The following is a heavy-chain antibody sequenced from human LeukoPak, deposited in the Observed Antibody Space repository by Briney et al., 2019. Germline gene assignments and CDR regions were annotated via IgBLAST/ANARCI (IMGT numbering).Heavy chain of an antibody. CDR3: ARRTIYGDYGAYYFDY. Sequence: GESLKISCKGSGYSFTSYWIGWVRQMPGKGLEWMGIIYPGDSDTRYSPSFQGQVTISADKSISTAYLQWSSLKASDTAMYYCARRTIYGDYGAYYFDYWGQGTLVTVSS. D-gene: IGHD4-17*01. J-gene: IGHJ4*02. CDR2: IYPGDSDT. CDR1: GYSFTSYW. V-gene: IGHV5-51*01.